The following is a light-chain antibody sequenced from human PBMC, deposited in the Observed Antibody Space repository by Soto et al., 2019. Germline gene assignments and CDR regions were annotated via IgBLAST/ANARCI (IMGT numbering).Light chain of an antibody. Sequence: QSALTQPASVSGSPGQSITISCTGTSSDLGGYNFVSWYQHHPGKAPKLMIYQVSNRPSGVYNRFSGSKSGNTASLTISGLQAEDEADYYCCSYTSSSPYVFGTGTKVTVL. CDR3: CSYTSSSPYV. V-gene: IGLV2-14*01. J-gene: IGLJ1*01. CDR1: SSDLGGYNF. CDR2: QVS.